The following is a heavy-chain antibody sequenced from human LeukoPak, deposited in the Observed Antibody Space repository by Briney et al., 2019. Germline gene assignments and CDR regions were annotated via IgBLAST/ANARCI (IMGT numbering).Heavy chain of an antibody. CDR3: ARETPRAFDI. CDR1: GGSINSYY. V-gene: IGHV4-4*07. Sequence: SETLSLTCTVSGGSINSYYWSWIRQPAGKGLEWIGRFYTSGSTNYNPSLKSRVTISVDTSKNQFSLKLSSVTAADTAVYYCARETPRAFDIWGQGTMVTVSS. CDR2: FYTSGST. D-gene: IGHD4-23*01. J-gene: IGHJ3*02.